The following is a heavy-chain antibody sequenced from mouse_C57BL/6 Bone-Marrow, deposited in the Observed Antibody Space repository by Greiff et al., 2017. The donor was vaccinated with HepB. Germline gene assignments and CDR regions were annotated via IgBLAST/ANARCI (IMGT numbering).Heavy chain of an antibody. CDR1: GFTFSSYA. CDR3: ARDQAAWFAY. CDR2: ISDGGSYT. Sequence: DVQLQESGGGLVKPGGSLKLSCAASGFTFSSYAMSWVRQTPEKRLEWVATISDGGSYTYYPDNLKGRFTISRDNAKNNLYLQMSHLKSEDTAMYYCARDQAAWFAYWGQGTLVTVSA. J-gene: IGHJ3*01. D-gene: IGHD3-2*02. V-gene: IGHV5-4*01.